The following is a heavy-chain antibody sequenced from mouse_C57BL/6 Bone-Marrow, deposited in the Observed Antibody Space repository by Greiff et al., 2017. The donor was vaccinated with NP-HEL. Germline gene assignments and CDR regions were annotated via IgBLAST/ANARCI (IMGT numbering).Heavy chain of an antibody. CDR3: ARLDGHGAMDY. Sequence: EVKLMESGGGLVKPGGSLKLSCAASGFTFSDYGMHWVRQAPEKGLEWVGYISRGSSTTYYADTFKGRSTFTRDNAKNTLFLQMTSLRSEDSAMYYCARLDGHGAMDYWGQGTSVTVSS. CDR2: ISRGSSTT. CDR1: GFTFSDYG. J-gene: IGHJ4*01. V-gene: IGHV5-17*01. D-gene: IGHD3-1*01.